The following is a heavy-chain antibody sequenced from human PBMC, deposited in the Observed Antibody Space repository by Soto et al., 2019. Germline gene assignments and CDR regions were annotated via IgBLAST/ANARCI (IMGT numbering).Heavy chain of an antibody. V-gene: IGHV2-26*01. CDR2: IFSNDEK. CDR3: ARILWFGESNWCDP. Sequence: QVTLKESGPVLVKPTETLTLTCTVSGFSISNARMGVSWLRQHQGKALEWLAHIFSNDEKSYSTSLKSRLTIAKDTSKSQVVLTMTNMDPVDTATYYCARILWFGESNWCDPWGQGTLVTVSS. J-gene: IGHJ5*02. D-gene: IGHD3-10*01. CDR1: GFSISNARMG.